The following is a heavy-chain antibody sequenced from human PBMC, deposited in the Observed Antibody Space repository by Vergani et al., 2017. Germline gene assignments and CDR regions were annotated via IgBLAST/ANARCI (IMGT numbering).Heavy chain of an antibody. D-gene: IGHD2/OR15-2a*01. Sequence: QVQLQESGPGLVKPSETLSLTCTVSGGSISSYYWSWIRQPPGKGLEWIGYIYYSGSTNYNPSLKSRVTISVDTSKNQFSLKLSSVTAADTAVYYCARYRLFVRAAGTTFPSYWGQGTLVTVSS. CDR3: ARYRLFVRAAGTTFPSY. J-gene: IGHJ4*02. CDR2: IYYSGST. V-gene: IGHV4-59*01. CDR1: GGSISSYY.